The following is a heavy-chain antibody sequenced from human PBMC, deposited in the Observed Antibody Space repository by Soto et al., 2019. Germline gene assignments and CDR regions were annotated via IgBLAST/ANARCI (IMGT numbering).Heavy chain of an antibody. CDR1: GGSISSYD. D-gene: IGHD2-2*01. CDR3: ARVGCSSTSCYYYYGMDV. V-gene: IGHV4-4*07. CDR2: IYTSGST. Sequence: PSETLSLTCTVSGGSISSYDWSWIRQPAGKGLEWIGRIYTSGSTNYNPSLKSRVTMSVDTSKNQFSLKLSSVTAADTAVYYCARVGCSSTSCYYYYGMDVWGQGTTVTVS. J-gene: IGHJ6*02.